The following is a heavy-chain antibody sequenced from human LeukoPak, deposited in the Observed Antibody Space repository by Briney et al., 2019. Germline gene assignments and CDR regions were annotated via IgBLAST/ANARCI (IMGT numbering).Heavy chain of an antibody. CDR1: GFSLSAYE. D-gene: IGHD3-22*01. CDR3: ARAPDSSGYYYYFDY. CDR2: ISTGGSTI. J-gene: IGHJ4*02. V-gene: IGHV3-48*03. Sequence: PGGSLRLSCAASGFSLSAYEMNWVRQAPGKGLEWVSYISTGGSTIYYADSVKGRFTISRDNTKNTVYLQMNSLRPEDTAVYYCARAPDSSGYYYYFDYWGQGALVTVSS.